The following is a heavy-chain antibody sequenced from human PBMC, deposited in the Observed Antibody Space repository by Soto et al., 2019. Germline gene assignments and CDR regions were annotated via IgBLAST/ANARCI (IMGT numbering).Heavy chain of an antibody. Sequence: SDTLSLTCTVSGGSISRYYWSWIRQPPGKGLEWIGYMYNTGSTVYNPPFKSRVTISVDTSKNQFSLKLNSVTAADTAVYYCARDLWGYCGTDCYPMDVWGQGTTVTVSS. CDR1: GGSISRYY. D-gene: IGHD2-21*02. CDR3: ARDLWGYCGTDCYPMDV. CDR2: MYNTGST. V-gene: IGHV4-59*01. J-gene: IGHJ6*02.